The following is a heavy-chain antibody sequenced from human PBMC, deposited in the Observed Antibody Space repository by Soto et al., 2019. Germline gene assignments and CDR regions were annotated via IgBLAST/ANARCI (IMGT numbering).Heavy chain of an antibody. Sequence: SVKVSCKASGGTFSSYAISWVRQAPGQGLEWMGGIIPIFGTANYAQKFQGRVTITADESTSTAYMELSSLRSEDTAVYYCATRTSCYPLCYYYYGMDVWGQGTTVTVPS. CDR3: ATRTSCYPLCYYYYGMDV. V-gene: IGHV1-69*13. CDR2: IIPIFGTA. J-gene: IGHJ6*02. D-gene: IGHD2-2*01. CDR1: GGTFSSYA.